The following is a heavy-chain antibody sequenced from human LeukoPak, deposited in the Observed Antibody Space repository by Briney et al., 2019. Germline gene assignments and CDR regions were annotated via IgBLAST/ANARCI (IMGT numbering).Heavy chain of an antibody. CDR3: ARDRRAATAGAFDI. V-gene: IGHV3-33*01. Sequence: GGSLRLSCAASGLTFSSYGMHWVRQALGKGLEWVAVIWYDGSNKYYADSVKGRFTISRDNSKNTLYLQMNSLRAEDTAVYYCARDRRAATAGAFDIWGQGTMVTVSS. CDR2: IWYDGSNK. J-gene: IGHJ3*02. CDR1: GLTFSSYG. D-gene: IGHD6-25*01.